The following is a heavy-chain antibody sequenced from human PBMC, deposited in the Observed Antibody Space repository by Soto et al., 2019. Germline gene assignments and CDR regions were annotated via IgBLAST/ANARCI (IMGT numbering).Heavy chain of an antibody. CDR2: ISSSSSYI. Sequence: GVSLRLSCAASGFTFSSYSMNWVRQVPGKGLEWVSSISSSSSYIYYADSLKGRFTISRDNAKNSLYLQMNSLRGEDTAVYYCARDDRVSSTSHTTRYWGQGTLVTVSS. V-gene: IGHV3-21*01. CDR1: GFTFSSYS. D-gene: IGHD2-2*01. CDR3: ARDDRVSSTSHTTRY. J-gene: IGHJ4*02.